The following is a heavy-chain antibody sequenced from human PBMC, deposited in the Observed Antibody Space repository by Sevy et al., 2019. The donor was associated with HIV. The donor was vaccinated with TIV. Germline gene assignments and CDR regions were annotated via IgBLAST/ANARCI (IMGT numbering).Heavy chain of an antibody. CDR1: GFTFSSYA. J-gene: IGHJ4*02. D-gene: IGHD2-2*01. Sequence: GESLKISCAAPGFTFSSYAMSWVRQAPGKGLEWVSAISGSGGSTYYADSVKGRFTISRDNSKNTLYLQMNSLRAEDTAVYYCAKARIAPSYCSSTSCYWQPSDYWGQGTLVTVSS. CDR3: AKARIAPSYCSSTSCYWQPSDY. CDR2: ISGSGGST. V-gene: IGHV3-23*01.